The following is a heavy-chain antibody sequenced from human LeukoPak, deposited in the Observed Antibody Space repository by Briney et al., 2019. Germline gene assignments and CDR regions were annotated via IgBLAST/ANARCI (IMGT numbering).Heavy chain of an antibody. CDR1: GFTSSSYS. CDR2: ISSSSSYI. V-gene: IGHV3-21*01. D-gene: IGHD3-3*01. Sequence: PGGSLRLSCAASGFTSSSYSMNWVRQAPGKGLEWVSSISSSSSYIYYADSVKGRFTISRDNAKNSLYLQMNSLRAEDTAVYYCARITDFWSGYYPSPFDYWGQGTLVTVSS. J-gene: IGHJ4*02. CDR3: ARITDFWSGYYPSPFDY.